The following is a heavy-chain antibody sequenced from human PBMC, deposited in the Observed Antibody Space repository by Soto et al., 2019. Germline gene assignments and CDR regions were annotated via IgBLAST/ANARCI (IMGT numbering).Heavy chain of an antibody. Sequence: GGSLRLSCAASGVTFSSYEMNWVRQAPGTGLEWVSYISSSGSTIYYASSVKGRFTISRDNAKNSLYLQMNSLRAEDTAVYYCATELLTPPGEDIVVVPAADYWGQGTLVTVSS. CDR3: ATELLTPPGEDIVVVPAADY. V-gene: IGHV3-48*03. CDR2: ISSSGSTI. CDR1: GVTFSSYE. D-gene: IGHD2-2*01. J-gene: IGHJ4*02.